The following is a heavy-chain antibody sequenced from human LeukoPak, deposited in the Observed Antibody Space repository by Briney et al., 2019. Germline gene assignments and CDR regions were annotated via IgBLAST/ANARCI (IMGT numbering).Heavy chain of an antibody. CDR3: ARGPPSFDAFDI. V-gene: IGHV3-33*01. CDR2: IWYDGSNK. CDR1: GFTFSSYG. J-gene: IGHJ3*02. Sequence: GGSLRLSCAASGFTFSSYGMHWVRQAPGKGLEWVAVIWYDGSNKYYVDSVKGRFTISRDNSKNTLDLQMNSLRSDDTAVYYCARGPPSFDAFDIWGQGTMVTVSS.